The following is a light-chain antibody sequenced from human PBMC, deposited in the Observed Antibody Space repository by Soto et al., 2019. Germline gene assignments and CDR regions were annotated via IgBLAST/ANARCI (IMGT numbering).Light chain of an antibody. CDR3: QQART. V-gene: IGKV3-15*01. J-gene: IGKJ2*01. CDR2: RAS. CDR1: QNVGGS. Sequence: VMTQSPATLSVSPGERATLSCRASQNVGGSVAWYQQKPGQAPRLLIYRASTRATGIPARFSGSGSGTEFTLTISILQSEDFAIYYCQQARTFAQGTKLEIK.